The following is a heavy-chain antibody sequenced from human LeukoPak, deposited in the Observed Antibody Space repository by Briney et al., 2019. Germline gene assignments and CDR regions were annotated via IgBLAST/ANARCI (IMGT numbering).Heavy chain of an antibody. D-gene: IGHD3-10*01. V-gene: IGHV4-59*01. CDR1: GGSISSYY. CDR2: IYYSGST. Sequence: SETLSLTCTVSGGSISSYYWSWIRQPPGKGLEWIGYIYYSGSTNYNPSLKSRVTISVDTSKNQFSLKLSSVTAADTAVHYCAREILWFGEFGAFDIWGQGTMVTVSS. CDR3: AREILWFGEFGAFDI. J-gene: IGHJ3*02.